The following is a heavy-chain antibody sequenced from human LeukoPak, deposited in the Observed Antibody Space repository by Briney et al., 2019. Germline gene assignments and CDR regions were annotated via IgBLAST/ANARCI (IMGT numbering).Heavy chain of an antibody. Sequence: SETLSLTCTVSGDSISSYYWSWIRQSPGKGLEWIGNIHYSGSTNQSPSLKSRVTISVDTSKNQFSLRLSSVTAADTAVYYCARFKRAGGWSYFDYWGQGTLVTVSS. J-gene: IGHJ4*02. CDR2: IHYSGST. CDR1: GDSISSYY. CDR3: ARFKRAGGWSYFDY. D-gene: IGHD6-19*01. V-gene: IGHV4-59*01.